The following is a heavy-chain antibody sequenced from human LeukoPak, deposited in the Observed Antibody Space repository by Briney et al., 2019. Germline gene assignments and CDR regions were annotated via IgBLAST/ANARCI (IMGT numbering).Heavy chain of an antibody. V-gene: IGHV1-2*02. Sequence: ASVKVSCKASGYTFTGYYVNWVRQAPGQGLEWLGWISPNSGGTNYAQKFQGRVTMSRDTSISTAYMDLSRLRSDDTALYYCARDRVIVGPSDGFDIWGQGTMVTVSS. D-gene: IGHD3-22*01. CDR3: ARDRVIVGPSDGFDI. J-gene: IGHJ3*02. CDR2: ISPNSGGT. CDR1: GYTFTGYY.